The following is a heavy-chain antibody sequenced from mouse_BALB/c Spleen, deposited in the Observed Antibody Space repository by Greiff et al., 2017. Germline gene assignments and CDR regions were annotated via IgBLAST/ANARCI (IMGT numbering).Heavy chain of an antibody. D-gene: IGHD2-1*01. CDR3: ARDGNYFYYAMDY. Sequence: EVQGVESGGGLVKPGGSLKLSCAASGFTFSSYAMSWVRQTPEKRLEWVATISSGGSYTYYPDSVKGRFTISRDNAKNTLYLQMSSLRSEDTAMYYCARDGNYFYYAMDYWGQGTSVTVSS. V-gene: IGHV5-9-3*01. J-gene: IGHJ4*01. CDR2: ISSGGSYT. CDR1: GFTFSSYA.